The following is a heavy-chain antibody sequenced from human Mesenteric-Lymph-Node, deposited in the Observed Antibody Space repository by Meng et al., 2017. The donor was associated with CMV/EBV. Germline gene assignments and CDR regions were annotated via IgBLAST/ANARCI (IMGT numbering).Heavy chain of an antibody. Sequence: GESLKISCAASGFTFSSYGMHWVRQAPGKGLEWVAFIRYDGSNKYYADSVKGRFTISRDNSKNTLYLQMNSLRAEDTAVYYCAKDIEARPLDAFDIWGQGTMVTVSS. D-gene: IGHD2-15*01. CDR2: IRYDGSNK. J-gene: IGHJ3*02. CDR3: AKDIEARPLDAFDI. V-gene: IGHV3-30*02. CDR1: GFTFSSYG.